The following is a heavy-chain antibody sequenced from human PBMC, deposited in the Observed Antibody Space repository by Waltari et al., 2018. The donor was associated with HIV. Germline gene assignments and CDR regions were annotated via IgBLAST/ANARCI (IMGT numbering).Heavy chain of an antibody. J-gene: IGHJ4*02. V-gene: IGHV4-39*07. CDR2: IYYSRST. D-gene: IGHD3-10*01. CDR1: GGSISSSSYY. CDR3: ARSDRGERITMVRGVIIGGTGFDY. Sequence: QLQLQESGPGLVKPSETLSLTCTVSGGSISSSSYYWGWIRQPPGKGLEWIGMIYYSRSTYYNPSLTSRVTISVDTSKNPFSLKLSSVTAADTAVYYCARSDRGERITMVRGVIIGGTGFDYWGQGTLVTVSS.